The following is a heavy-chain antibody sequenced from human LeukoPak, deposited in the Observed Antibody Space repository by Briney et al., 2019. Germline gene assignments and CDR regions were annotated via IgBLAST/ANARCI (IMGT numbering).Heavy chain of an antibody. CDR2: ISGSGGST. Sequence: GGSLLLSCAASGFNFSSYAMSRVRQAPGKGLEWVSAISGSGGSTYNADSVKGRFTMSRDNSKNTLYLQMNSARAEDTAVYYCAKGMDRYGNFDHWGQGTLVTVSS. D-gene: IGHD5-18*01. CDR3: AKGMDRYGNFDH. V-gene: IGHV3-23*01. J-gene: IGHJ4*02. CDR1: GFNFSSYA.